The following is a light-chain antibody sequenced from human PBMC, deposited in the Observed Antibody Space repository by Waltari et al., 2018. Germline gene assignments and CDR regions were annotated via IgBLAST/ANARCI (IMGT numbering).Light chain of an antibody. V-gene: IGKV3-15*01. Sequence: EVLMTQSPATLSVSPGERATLSCRASQSISRNLAWYQQKPGQAPRLLIYGASTRAPGIPARFSGSGAGTDFTISISSLQSEDVAVYYCQQYNNWRTFGQGTKLEMK. CDR3: QQYNNWRT. CDR2: GAS. CDR1: QSISRN. J-gene: IGKJ2*01.